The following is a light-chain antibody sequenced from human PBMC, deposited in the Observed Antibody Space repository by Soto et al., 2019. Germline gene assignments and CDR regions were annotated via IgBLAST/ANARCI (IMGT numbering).Light chain of an antibody. J-gene: IGKJ1*01. V-gene: IGKV3D-20*02. CDR3: QQRSNWPET. Sequence: VLTQSPGTLSLSPGDRATLFCRARRSLTNPYIAWYQQKPGQAPRLLIYDISSRATGSPDRVSGSVSGTDVTLTITRLEPEDVAVYYCQQRSNWPETFGQGTKVDIK. CDR2: DIS. CDR1: RSLTNPY.